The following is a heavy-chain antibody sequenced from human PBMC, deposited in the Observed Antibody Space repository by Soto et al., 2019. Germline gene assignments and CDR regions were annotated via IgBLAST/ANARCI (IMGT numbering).Heavy chain of an antibody. Sequence: PVGSLRLSCAASGFTFSGYAMHWVRQAPVKGLEWVAAISYDGSNKYYADSLKGRFIISRDNSKNTLYLQMNSLRPEDTAVYYCARGGGGYYYYGMDVWGQGTTVTVSS. CDR3: ARGGGGYYYYGMDV. CDR2: ISYDGSNK. V-gene: IGHV3-30-3*01. CDR1: GFTFSGYA. J-gene: IGHJ6*02. D-gene: IGHD2-15*01.